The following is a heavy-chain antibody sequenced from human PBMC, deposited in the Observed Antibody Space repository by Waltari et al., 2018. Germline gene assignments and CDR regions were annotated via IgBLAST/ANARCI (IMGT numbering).Heavy chain of an antibody. CDR1: GGSIRSYY. CDR3: AREMRGGYENDAFDI. J-gene: IGHJ3*02. D-gene: IGHD5-12*01. Sequence: QVQLQESDTGLVKTSETLSLTCTVSGGSIRSYYWSWIRQTPGKGTEWIGYSNYSVSTNYTPSLKSRVTISVATSKTQSSLKLSAATAADTAVYYCAREMRGGYENDAFDIWGQGTMVTVSS. CDR2: SNYSVST. V-gene: IGHV4-59*01.